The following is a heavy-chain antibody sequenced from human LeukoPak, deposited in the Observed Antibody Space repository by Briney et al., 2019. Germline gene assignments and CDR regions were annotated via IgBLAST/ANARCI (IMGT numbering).Heavy chain of an antibody. CDR1: GFTFSSYA. V-gene: IGHV3-30-3*01. D-gene: IGHD5-12*01. CDR2: ISYDGSNK. Sequence: GGSLRLSCAASGFTFSSYAMHWVRQAPGKGLEWVAVISYDGSNKYYADSVKGRFTISRDNSKNTLYLQMNSLRSDDTAVYYCARVFTDGGYGYWGQGTLVTVSS. CDR3: ARVFTDGGYGY. J-gene: IGHJ4*02.